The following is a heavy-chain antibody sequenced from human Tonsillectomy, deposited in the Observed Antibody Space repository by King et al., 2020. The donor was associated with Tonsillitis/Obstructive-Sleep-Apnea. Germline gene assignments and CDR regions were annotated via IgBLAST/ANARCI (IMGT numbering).Heavy chain of an antibody. CDR2: ISWNSGSI. Sequence: VQLVESGGGLVQPGRSLRLSCAASGFTFDDYAMHWVRQAPGKGLEWVSGISWNSGSIGYADSVKGRFTISRDNAKNSPYLQMNSLRAEDTALYYCAKSSRVVVPAASLDYWGQGTLVTVSS. CDR1: GFTFDDYA. CDR3: AKSSRVVVPAASLDY. V-gene: IGHV3-9*01. J-gene: IGHJ4*02. D-gene: IGHD2-2*01.